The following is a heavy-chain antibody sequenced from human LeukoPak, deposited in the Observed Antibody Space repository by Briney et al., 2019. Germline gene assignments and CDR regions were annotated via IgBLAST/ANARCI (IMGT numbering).Heavy chain of an antibody. D-gene: IGHD4-17*01. CDR1: GFTFSDAW. CDR2: IKSKTDGGTT. CDR3: AKLSNYGDYTFDY. J-gene: IGHJ4*02. V-gene: IGHV3-15*01. Sequence: PGGSLRLSCAASGFTFSDAWISWVRQAPGKGLEWIGRIKSKTDGGTTDYGASLKGRFTISRDNSKNTLYLQMNSLRAEDTAVYYCAKLSNYGDYTFDYWGQGTLVTVSS.